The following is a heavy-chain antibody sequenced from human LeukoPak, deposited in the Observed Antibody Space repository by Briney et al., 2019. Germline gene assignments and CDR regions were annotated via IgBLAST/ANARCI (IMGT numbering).Heavy chain of an antibody. CDR3: AREPSTYYDILTGLSYFDY. D-gene: IGHD3-9*01. J-gene: IGHJ4*02. V-gene: IGHV3-23*01. CDR2: ISGSGGGT. CDR1: GFTFNTYV. Sequence: GGSLRLSCAASGFTFNTYVMSWVRQAPGKGLEWVSAISGSGGGTYYVDSVKGRFTISRDNSKNTLYLQMNSLRAEDTAVYYCAREPSTYYDILTGLSYFDYWGQGTLVTVSS.